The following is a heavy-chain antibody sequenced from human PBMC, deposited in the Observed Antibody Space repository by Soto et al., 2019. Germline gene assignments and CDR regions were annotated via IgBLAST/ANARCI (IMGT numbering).Heavy chain of an antibody. CDR3: AREKRGEYDILTGYEYYFDY. CDR2: IYYSGST. Sequence: PSETPSLTCTVSGGSISSGDYYWSWIRQPPGKGLEWIGYIYYSGSTYYNPSLKSRVTISVDTSKNQFSLKLSSVTAADTAVYYCAREKRGEYDILTGYEYYFDYWGQGTLVTVSS. D-gene: IGHD3-9*01. CDR1: GGSISSGDYY. V-gene: IGHV4-30-4*01. J-gene: IGHJ4*02.